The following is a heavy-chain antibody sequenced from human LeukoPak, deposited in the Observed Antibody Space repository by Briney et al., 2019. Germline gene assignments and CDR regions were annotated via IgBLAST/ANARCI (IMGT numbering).Heavy chain of an antibody. D-gene: IGHD2-2*01. Sequence: ASVKVSCKASGYTFTSYAMHWVRQAPGQRLEWMGWINAGNGNTKYSQKFQGRVTITRDTSTSTAYMELRSLRSDDTAVYYCARAKSLRIVVVPAAPDYWGQGTLVTVSS. CDR3: ARAKSLRIVVVPAAPDY. CDR1: GYTFTSYA. J-gene: IGHJ4*02. V-gene: IGHV1-3*01. CDR2: INAGNGNT.